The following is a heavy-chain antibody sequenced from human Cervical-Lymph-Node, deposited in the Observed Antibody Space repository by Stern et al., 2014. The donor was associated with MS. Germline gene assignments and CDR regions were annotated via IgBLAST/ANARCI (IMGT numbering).Heavy chain of an antibody. J-gene: IGHJ6*02. Sequence: VQLVQSGAEVKKPGESLKISCKGSGYTFTNNWIAWVRQMPGKGLEWMGIIYPDDSDIRYSPSLQGQVTISADKSISPASLRWSSLKAADSAVYYCASPPPRRKWDDPNYGMDVWGQGTTVTVSS. CDR1: GYTFTNNW. V-gene: IGHV5-51*03. D-gene: IGHD1-1*01. CDR3: ASPPPRRKWDDPNYGMDV. CDR2: IYPDDSDI.